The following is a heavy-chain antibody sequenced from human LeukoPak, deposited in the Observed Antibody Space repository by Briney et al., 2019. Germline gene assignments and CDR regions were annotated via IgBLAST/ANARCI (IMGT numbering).Heavy chain of an antibody. D-gene: IGHD4-11*01. V-gene: IGHV1-2*02. CDR1: GYTFTDYY. Sequence: ASVKVSCKASGYTFTDYYIHWVRQAPGQGLEWMGWINPNSGGTNYAQKFQGRVTMTRDTSISTAYMELSSLRSDDTAVYYCAGGITVATINPGYWGQGTLVTVSS. J-gene: IGHJ4*02. CDR3: AGGITVATINPGY. CDR2: INPNSGGT.